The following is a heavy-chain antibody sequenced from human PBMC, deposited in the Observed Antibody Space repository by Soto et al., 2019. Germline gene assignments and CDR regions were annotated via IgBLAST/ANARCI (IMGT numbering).Heavy chain of an antibody. CDR2: ISYDGSNK. J-gene: IGHJ3*02. D-gene: IGHD2-2*02. CDR1: GFTFSSYA. V-gene: IGHV3-30-3*01. Sequence: GGSLRLSCAASGFTFSSYAMHWVRRAPGKGLEWVAVISYDGSNKYYADSVKGRFTISRDNSKNTLYLQMNSLRAEDTAVYYCAREDPYCSSTSCYTNDAFDIWGQGTMVTVSS. CDR3: AREDPYCSSTSCYTNDAFDI.